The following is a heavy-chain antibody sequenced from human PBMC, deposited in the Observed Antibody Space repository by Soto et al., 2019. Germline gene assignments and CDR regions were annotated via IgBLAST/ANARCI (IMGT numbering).Heavy chain of an antibody. CDR2: ITAATGTT. Sequence: PRGSLRLSCAASGFTFGSYGMTWVRQAPGKGLECVSGITAATGTTYYADSVKGRFTISRDLSTNTLFLQMNSLRAADSAVYYCAKATGRSNFYYSGLDVWGQGTTVTVSS. CDR3: AKATGRSNFYYSGLDV. D-gene: IGHD1-26*01. V-gene: IGHV3-23*01. J-gene: IGHJ6*02. CDR1: GFTFGSYG.